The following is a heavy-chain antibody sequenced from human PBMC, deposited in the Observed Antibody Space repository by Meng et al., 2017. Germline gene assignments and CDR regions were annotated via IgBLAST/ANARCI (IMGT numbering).Heavy chain of an antibody. D-gene: IGHD1-26*01. Sequence: ASVKVSCKASGYTFTSYGISWVRQAPGQGLEWMGIINPSGGSTSYAQKFQGRVTMTRDTSTSTVYMELSSLRSEDTAVYYCAREKVVGATTIGGYYYYGMDVWGQGTTVTVSS. CDR1: GYTFTSYG. CDR2: INPSGGST. CDR3: AREKVVGATTIGGYYYYGMDV. V-gene: IGHV1-46*01. J-gene: IGHJ6*02.